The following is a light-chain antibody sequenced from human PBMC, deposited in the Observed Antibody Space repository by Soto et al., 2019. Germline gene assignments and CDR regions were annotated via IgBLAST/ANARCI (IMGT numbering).Light chain of an antibody. V-gene: IGLV1-47*02. J-gene: IGLJ1*01. CDR2: TNN. CDR1: SSNIGRNS. Sequence: QSVLTQPPSASGTPGQRVTISCSGSSSNIGRNSVYWYQQLPGTAPKLLIYTNNQRPSGVPDRFSGSKSGTSASLAISGLRSEDEADYYCAAWDDSLSTYVFGTGIKLTVL. CDR3: AAWDDSLSTYV.